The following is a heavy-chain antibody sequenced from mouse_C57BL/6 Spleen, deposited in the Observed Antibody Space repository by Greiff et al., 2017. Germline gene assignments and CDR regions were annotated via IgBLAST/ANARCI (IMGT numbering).Heavy chain of an antibody. CDR1: GYTFTDYN. Sequence: VQLQQSGPELVKPGASVKIPCKASGYTFTDYNMDWVKQSHGKSLEWIGDINPNNGGTIYNQKFKGKATLTVDKSSSTAYMELRSLTYEDTAVYYCARSDLLWSLQGFAYWGQGTLVTVSA. CDR3: ARSDLLWSLQGFAY. J-gene: IGHJ3*01. CDR2: INPNNGGT. D-gene: IGHD2-1*01. V-gene: IGHV1-18*01.